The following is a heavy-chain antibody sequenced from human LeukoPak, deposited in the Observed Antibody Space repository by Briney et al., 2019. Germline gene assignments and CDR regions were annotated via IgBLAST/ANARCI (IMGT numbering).Heavy chain of an antibody. CDR1: GFTFSSYG. CDR2: ISSSSSTI. CDR3: ARDRDIRYDY. D-gene: IGHD5-12*01. J-gene: IGHJ4*02. Sequence: GGSLRLSCAASGFTFSSYGMHWVRQAPGKGLEWVSYISSSSSTIYYADSVKGRFTISRDNAKNSLYLQMNSLRAEDTAVYYCARDRDIRYDYWGQGTLVTVSS. V-gene: IGHV3-48*01.